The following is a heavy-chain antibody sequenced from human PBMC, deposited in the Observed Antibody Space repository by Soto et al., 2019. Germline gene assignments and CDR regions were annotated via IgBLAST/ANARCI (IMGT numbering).Heavy chain of an antibody. CDR2: ISSSGGRT. Sequence: VPLLESGGGLAQPGGSLRLSCVASGFTFSNSAMSWVRHVPGKGLEWAAGISSSGGRTNYADSVKGRFTISRDNSKDTLYLQMNSLRAEDTALYYCAKVQEFCGFNCYIVDSWGQGVLVTVSS. D-gene: IGHD2-21*02. CDR3: AKVQEFCGFNCYIVDS. V-gene: IGHV3-23*01. CDR1: GFTFSNSA. J-gene: IGHJ4*02.